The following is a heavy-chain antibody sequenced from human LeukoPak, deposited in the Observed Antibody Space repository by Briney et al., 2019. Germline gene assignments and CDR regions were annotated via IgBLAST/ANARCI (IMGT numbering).Heavy chain of an antibody. D-gene: IGHD4-17*01. CDR1: GFTFSDYY. Sequence: SGGSLRLSCAASGFTFSDYYMSWIRQAPGKGLEWVSYISSSSSTIYYADSVKGRFTISRDNAKNSLYLQMNSLRAEDTAVYYCARGPFYGDYVGGAFDIWGQGTMVTVSS. V-gene: IGHV3-11*04. CDR2: ISSSSSTI. J-gene: IGHJ3*02. CDR3: ARGPFYGDYVGGAFDI.